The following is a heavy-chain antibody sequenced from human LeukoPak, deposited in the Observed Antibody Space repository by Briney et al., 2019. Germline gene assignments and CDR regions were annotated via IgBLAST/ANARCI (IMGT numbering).Heavy chain of an antibody. D-gene: IGHD6-13*01. CDR3: AKILAAAGPDYYYYYYMDV. J-gene: IGHJ6*03. Sequence: GGSLRLSCAASGFTFSSCAMSWVRQAPGKGLEWVSAISGSGGSTYYADSVKGRLTISRDNSKNTLYLQMNSLRAEDTAVYYCAKILAAAGPDYYYYYYMDVWGKGTTVTVSS. CDR1: GFTFSSCA. CDR2: ISGSGGST. V-gene: IGHV3-23*01.